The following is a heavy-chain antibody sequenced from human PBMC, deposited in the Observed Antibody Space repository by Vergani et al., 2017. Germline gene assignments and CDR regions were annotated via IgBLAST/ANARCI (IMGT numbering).Heavy chain of an antibody. CDR3: ARERLDGYNYASDY. D-gene: IGHD5-24*01. CDR2: IYSGGST. CDR1: GFTVSSNY. J-gene: IGHJ4*02. Sequence: EVQLVESGGGLVQPGGSLRLSCAASGFTVSSNYMSWVRQAPGKGLEWVSVIYSGGSTYYADSVKGRFTISRDNSKNTLYLQMNSLRAEDTAVYYCARERLDGYNYASDYWGQGTLVTVSS. V-gene: IGHV3-66*02.